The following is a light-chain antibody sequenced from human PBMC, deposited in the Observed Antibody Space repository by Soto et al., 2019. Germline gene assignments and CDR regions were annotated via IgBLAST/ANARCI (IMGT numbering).Light chain of an antibody. V-gene: IGKV3-11*01. CDR3: QQRSNWRT. J-gene: IGKJ1*01. CDR1: QSVSSY. CDR2: DAS. Sequence: EIVLTQSPATLSLSPGEGATLSCRASQSVSSYLAWYQQKPGQAPRLLIYDASNRATGIPARFSGSGSGTDFTLTISSLEPEDFAVYYCQQRSNWRTFGQGTKVDIK.